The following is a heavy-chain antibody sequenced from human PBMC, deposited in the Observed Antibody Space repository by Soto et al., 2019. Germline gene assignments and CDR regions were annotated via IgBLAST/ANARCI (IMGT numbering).Heavy chain of an antibody. J-gene: IGHJ4*02. D-gene: IGHD3-10*01. CDR3: ATNADYDSRNIERFYRHLAH. CDR1: GLTLTNYA. Sequence: QEQLVESGGGVVQPGTSLRLSCAAPGLTLTNYALHWVRQAPGKGLEWVAVISHDGSKQYYTDSVKGRFTISRDNSKNTLYLQMDSLRPEDTALYYCATNADYDSRNIERFYRHLAHWGQGTLVTVSS. CDR2: ISHDGSKQ. V-gene: IGHV3-30*04.